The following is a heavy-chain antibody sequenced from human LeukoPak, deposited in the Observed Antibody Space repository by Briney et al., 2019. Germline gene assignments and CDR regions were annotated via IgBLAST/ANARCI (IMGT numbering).Heavy chain of an antibody. Sequence: GGSLRLSCAASGFTFSSYSMNWVRQAPGKGLEWVSSISSSSSYIYYADSVKGRFTISRDNAKNSLYLQMNSLRAEDTAVYYCARLEYCSSTSCPWDYWGQGTLVTVSS. D-gene: IGHD2-2*01. V-gene: IGHV3-21*01. J-gene: IGHJ4*02. CDR2: ISSSSSYI. CDR3: ARLEYCSSTSCPWDY. CDR1: GFTFSSYS.